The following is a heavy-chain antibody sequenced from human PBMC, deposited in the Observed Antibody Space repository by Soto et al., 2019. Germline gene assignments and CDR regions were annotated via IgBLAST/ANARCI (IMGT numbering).Heavy chain of an antibody. CDR1: GGSISSYY. CDR3: ARDGRATGTTRSYYYGMDV. V-gene: IGHV4-59*01. Sequence: PSEPLSLTCTVSGGSISSYYWSWIRQPPGKGLEWIGYIYYSGSTNYNPSLKSRVTISVDTSKNQFSLKLSSVTAADTAVYYCARDGRATGTTRSYYYGMDVWGQGTTVTVSS. CDR2: IYYSGST. D-gene: IGHD1-1*01. J-gene: IGHJ6*02.